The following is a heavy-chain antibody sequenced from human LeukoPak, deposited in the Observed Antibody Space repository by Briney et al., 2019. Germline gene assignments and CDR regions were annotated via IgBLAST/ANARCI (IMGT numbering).Heavy chain of an antibody. D-gene: IGHD4-17*01. Sequence: GGSLRLSCAASGFTFTAYAMSWVRQAPGKGLEWVSSISGSGGSTYYADSVKGRFTISRDSSKNTVFLQMNSLSPEDTAVYYCAKRPTDLRLPPYYFDYWGQGTLVTVSS. J-gene: IGHJ4*02. V-gene: IGHV3-23*01. CDR2: ISGSGGST. CDR1: GFTFTAYA. CDR3: AKRPTDLRLPPYYFDY.